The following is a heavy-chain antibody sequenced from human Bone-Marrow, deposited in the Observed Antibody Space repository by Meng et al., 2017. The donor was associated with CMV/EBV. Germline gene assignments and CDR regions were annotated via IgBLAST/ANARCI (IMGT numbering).Heavy chain of an antibody. J-gene: IGHJ4*02. CDR1: GGSVSSGSYY. CDR3: ARGRCGVVII. CDR2: IYYSGST. D-gene: IGHD3-3*01. V-gene: IGHV4-61*01. Sequence: SETLSLTCTVSGGSVSSGSYYWSWLRQPPGKGLEWIGYIYYSGSTNYNPSLKSRVTISVDTSKNQFSLKLSSVTAADTAVYYGARGRCGVVIIWGQGTLVTVSS.